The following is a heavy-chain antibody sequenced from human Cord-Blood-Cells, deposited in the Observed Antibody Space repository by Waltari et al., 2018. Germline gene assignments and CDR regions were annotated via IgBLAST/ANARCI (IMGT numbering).Heavy chain of an antibody. V-gene: IGHV4-34*01. CDR2: INHSGST. Sequence: QVQLQQWGAGRLQPSEPLSLTCDVYGGSFRGYYWSWIRQPPGTGLEWIGEINHSGSTNYNPSLKSRVTISLDTSKNQFCLKLSSVTAADTAVYYCARDPWDYYDSSGYYYFDYWGQGTLVTVSS. CDR1: GGSFRGYY. J-gene: IGHJ4*02. D-gene: IGHD3-22*01. CDR3: ARDPWDYYDSSGYYYFDY.